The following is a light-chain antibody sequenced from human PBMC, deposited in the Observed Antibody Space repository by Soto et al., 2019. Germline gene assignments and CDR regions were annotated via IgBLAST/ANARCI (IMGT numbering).Light chain of an antibody. CDR3: LQHNSYPLS. Sequence: DIQMTQSPSSLSASVGDRVTITCRASQGITNDLGWYQQKPGKAPKRLIYAASSLQRGAPSRFSGSGSGTEFTLTISSLQPEDFATYYCLQHNSYPLSFGGGTEVEIK. J-gene: IGKJ4*01. V-gene: IGKV1-17*01. CDR2: AAS. CDR1: QGITND.